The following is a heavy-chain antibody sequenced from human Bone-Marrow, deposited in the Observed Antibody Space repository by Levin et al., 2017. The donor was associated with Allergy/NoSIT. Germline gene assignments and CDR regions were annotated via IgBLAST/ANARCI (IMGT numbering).Heavy chain of an antibody. CDR1: GGSFNDYY. J-gene: IGHJ3*01. CDR2: INHSGIT. Sequence: SETLSLTCAVSGGSFNDYYWSWFRQPPGKRLEWIGEINHSGITNYNPSVTGRGTRSVETPKQHFSLKLASVTAADTAVYFCARGVDVWGQGTLVTVSS. V-gene: IGHV4-34*01. CDR3: ARGVDV.